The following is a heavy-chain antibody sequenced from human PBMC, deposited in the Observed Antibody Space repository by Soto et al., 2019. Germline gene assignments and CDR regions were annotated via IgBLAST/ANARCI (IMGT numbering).Heavy chain of an antibody. CDR3: ARRGNWFVP. V-gene: IGHV4-39*01. CDR2: TYYSGST. D-gene: IGHD3-10*01. Sequence: QLQLQESGPGLVKPSETLSLTCTVSGGSISSSSYYWGWIRQPPGKGLEWIGSTYYSGSTYYNPFLKSRVTISVDTSNNQVSLQLSSVSAADTAVYYCARRGNWFVPCGQGTLVTVSS. CDR1: GGSISSSSYY. J-gene: IGHJ5*02.